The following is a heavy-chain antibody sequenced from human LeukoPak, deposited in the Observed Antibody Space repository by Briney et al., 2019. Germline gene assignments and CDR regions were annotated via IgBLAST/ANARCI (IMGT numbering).Heavy chain of an antibody. D-gene: IGHD3-10*01. Sequence: PSETLSLTCTVSGGSISSSSYYWGWIRQPPGKGLEWIGEINHSGSTNYNPSLKSRVTISVDTSKSQFSLKLSSVTAADTAVYYCARGRHRWFGESTFDYWGQGTLVTVSS. V-gene: IGHV4-39*07. CDR2: INHSGST. J-gene: IGHJ4*02. CDR3: ARGRHRWFGESTFDY. CDR1: GGSISSSSYY.